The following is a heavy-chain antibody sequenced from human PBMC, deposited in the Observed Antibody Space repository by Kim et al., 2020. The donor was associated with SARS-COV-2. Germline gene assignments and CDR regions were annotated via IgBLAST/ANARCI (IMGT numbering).Heavy chain of an antibody. V-gene: IGHV1-2*02. D-gene: IGHD3-3*01. Sequence: FQGRVTMTRDTSISTAYMELSRLRSDDTAVYYCARDLTIFGVVTNTLDYWGQGTLVTVSS. CDR3: ARDLTIFGVVTNTLDY. J-gene: IGHJ4*02.